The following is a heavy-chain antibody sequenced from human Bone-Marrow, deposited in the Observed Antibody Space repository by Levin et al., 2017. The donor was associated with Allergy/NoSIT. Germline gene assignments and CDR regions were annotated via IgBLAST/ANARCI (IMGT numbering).Heavy chain of an antibody. J-gene: IGHJ2*01. D-gene: IGHD3-3*01. CDR2: INRVGSST. V-gene: IGHV3-74*01. Sequence: GGSLRLSCSASGFNFSSYWMHWVRQAPGKGLVWVSRINRVGSSTSYADSVKGRFTIPRDNAKNTLYRHMNSLRAADTSVYYCARDRVSAHWYFERWSRGTLVTVCS. CDR3: ARDRVSAHWYFER. CDR1: GFNFSSYW.